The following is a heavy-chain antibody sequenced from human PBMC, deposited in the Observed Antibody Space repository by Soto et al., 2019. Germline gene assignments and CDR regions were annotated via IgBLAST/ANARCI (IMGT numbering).Heavy chain of an antibody. CDR2: INSDGSST. D-gene: IGHD2-15*01. CDR3: VRTSLVVAAATREDY. CDR1: GVTFSSYW. J-gene: IGHJ4*02. V-gene: IGHV3-74*01. Sequence: EGALRVSCAASGVTFSSYWMHWVRQAPGKGLVWVSRINSDGSSTSYAGSVKGRFTISRDNAKNTLYLQMNSLRAEDTAVYYCVRTSLVVAAATREDYWGQGTLVTVSS.